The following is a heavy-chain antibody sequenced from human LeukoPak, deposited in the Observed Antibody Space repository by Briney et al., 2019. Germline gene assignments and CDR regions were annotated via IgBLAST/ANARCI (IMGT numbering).Heavy chain of an antibody. Sequence: SETLSLTCTVSGGSISSYYWSWIRQPPGKGLEWIGYIYYSGSTNYNPSLKSRVTISVDTSKNQFSPKLSSVTAADTAVYYCATYYDFWSGYFFDIWGQGTMVTVSS. CDR2: IYYSGST. J-gene: IGHJ3*02. CDR1: GGSISSYY. D-gene: IGHD3-3*01. V-gene: IGHV4-59*01. CDR3: ATYYDFWSGYFFDI.